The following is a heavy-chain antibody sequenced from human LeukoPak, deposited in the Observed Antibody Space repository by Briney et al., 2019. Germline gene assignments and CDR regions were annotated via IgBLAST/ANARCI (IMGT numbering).Heavy chain of an antibody. Sequence: SETLSLTCTVSGGSISSYYWSWIRQPAGKGLEWIGRIYTSGSTNYNPSLKSRVTMSVDTSKNQFSLKLSSVTAADTAVYYCARDRLYSGSYLTFDYWGQGTLVTASS. D-gene: IGHD1-26*01. V-gene: IGHV4-4*07. CDR1: GGSISSYY. CDR2: IYTSGST. CDR3: ARDRLYSGSYLTFDY. J-gene: IGHJ4*02.